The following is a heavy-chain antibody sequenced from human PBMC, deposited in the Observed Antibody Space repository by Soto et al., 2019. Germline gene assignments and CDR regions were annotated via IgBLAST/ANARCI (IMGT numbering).Heavy chain of an antibody. D-gene: IGHD3-22*01. J-gene: IGHJ4*02. Sequence: EVQLVESGGDLVQPGGSLRLSCAASGFTFSTYWMHWVRQAPGKGLLWVSRIKTDGTYATYADSVKGRFTISRDNAKNTLYLQINSLRFEDATVLYCSAGGSGYYANWGQGTLVTVSS. CDR2: IKTDGTYA. CDR1: GFTFSTYW. V-gene: IGHV3-74*01. CDR3: SAGGSGYYAN.